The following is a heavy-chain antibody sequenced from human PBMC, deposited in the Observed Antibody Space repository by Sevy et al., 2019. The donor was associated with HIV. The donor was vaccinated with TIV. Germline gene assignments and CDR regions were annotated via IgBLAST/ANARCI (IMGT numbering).Heavy chain of an antibody. V-gene: IGHV3-23*01. D-gene: IGHD6-19*01. CDR2: ISGTGGST. CDR1: GFSFSRYA. J-gene: IGHJ4*02. CDR3: AKEDVAVAGIFDY. Sequence: WGSLRLSCAASGFSFSRYAMTWVRQAPGKGLEWVSGISGTGGSTFYADSVKGRFTISRDNSKNTLYLQMNNMGVEDTAVYYCAKEDVAVAGIFDYWGQGTLVTVSS.